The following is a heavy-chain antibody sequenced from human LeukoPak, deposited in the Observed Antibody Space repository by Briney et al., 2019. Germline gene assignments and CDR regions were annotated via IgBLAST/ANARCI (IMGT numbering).Heavy chain of an antibody. V-gene: IGHV1-2*02. CDR3: ATSTMIVVITEGY. CDR2: INPNSGAT. Sequence: ASVKVSRKASGYTFTGYYMHWVRQAPGQGLEWMGWINPNSGATHYAQKFQGRVTMTGDTSINTAYMDLSRLRSDDTAVYYCATSTMIVVITEGYWGQGTLVTVSS. D-gene: IGHD3-22*01. J-gene: IGHJ4*02. CDR1: GYTFTGYY.